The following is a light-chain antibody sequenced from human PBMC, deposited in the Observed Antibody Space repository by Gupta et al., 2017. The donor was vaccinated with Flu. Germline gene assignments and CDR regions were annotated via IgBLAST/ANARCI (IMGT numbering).Light chain of an antibody. Sequence: DIVLTQSPLSLPVTPGEPASISCRSSQSLLHSTGYNYLDWYLQKPGQSPQLLIYLGPNRASGVPDRFSGRGSGTDFTLKISRVEAEEVGVYYCMQALQTPITFGQGTRLEIK. CDR3: MQALQTPIT. V-gene: IGKV2-28*01. CDR2: LGP. CDR1: QSLLHSTGYNY. J-gene: IGKJ5*01.